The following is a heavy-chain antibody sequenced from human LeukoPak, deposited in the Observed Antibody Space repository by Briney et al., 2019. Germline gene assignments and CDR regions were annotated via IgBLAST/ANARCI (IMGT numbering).Heavy chain of an antibody. D-gene: IGHD6-19*01. CDR3: GRVGVGAVAGNYLDY. V-gene: IGHV3-53*04. CDR1: GFTVSTNY. J-gene: IGHJ4*02. CDR2: IYRDGST. Sequence: GGPLRLSCAASGFTVSTNYMSWVRQAPGKGLDWVSIIYRDGSTFYADSVKGRFTISRHNSENTLYLQMNSLRPEDTAVYYRGRVGVGAVAGNYLDYWGQGTLVTVSS.